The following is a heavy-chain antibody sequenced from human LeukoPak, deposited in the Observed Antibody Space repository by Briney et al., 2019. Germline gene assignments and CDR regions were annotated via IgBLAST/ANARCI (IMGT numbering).Heavy chain of an antibody. CDR3: AKDRYCTSSSCPIDY. Sequence: PGGSLRLSCAASGFTFSSYSMNWVRQAPGKGLEWVSSISSSSSYIYYADSVKGRFTISRDNAKNSLYLQMNSLRAEDTALYYCAKDRYCTSSSCPIDYWGRGTLVTVSS. D-gene: IGHD2-15*01. CDR1: GFTFSSYS. J-gene: IGHJ4*02. CDR2: ISSSSSYI. V-gene: IGHV3-21*04.